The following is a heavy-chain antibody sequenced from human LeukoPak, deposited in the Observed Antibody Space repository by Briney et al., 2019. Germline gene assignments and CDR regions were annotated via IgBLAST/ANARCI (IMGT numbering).Heavy chain of an antibody. CDR2: ISTSGDST. CDR3: AKVPHGFDY. D-gene: IGHD3-10*01. J-gene: IGHJ4*02. V-gene: IGHV3-23*01. Sequence: GGSLRLSCAASGFTFSSYAMSWVRQAPGKGLDWVSAISTSGDSTYYADSVKGRFTISRDNSKNTLYLQMNSLRAEDTAVYYCAKVPHGFDYWGQGTLVTVSS. CDR1: GFTFSSYA.